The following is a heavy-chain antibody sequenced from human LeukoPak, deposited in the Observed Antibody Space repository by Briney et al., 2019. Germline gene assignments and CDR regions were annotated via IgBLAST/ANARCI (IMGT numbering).Heavy chain of an antibody. V-gene: IGHV1-18*01. Sequence: ASVKVSCKASGYTFTSYGISWVRQAPGQGLEWMGWISAYNGNTNYAQKLQGRVTMTTDTSTSTAYMELRSLRSDDTAVYYCARDRATYYDFWSGYDYWGQGTLVTVPS. CDR2: ISAYNGNT. CDR3: ARDRATYYDFWSGYDY. J-gene: IGHJ4*02. CDR1: GYTFTSYG. D-gene: IGHD3-3*01.